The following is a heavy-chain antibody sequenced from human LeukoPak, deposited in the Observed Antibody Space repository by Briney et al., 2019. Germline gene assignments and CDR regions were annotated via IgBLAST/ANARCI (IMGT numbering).Heavy chain of an antibody. D-gene: IGHD3-22*01. CDR3: ARATETYSYDSSRYPDY. V-gene: IGHV1-18*01. J-gene: IGHJ4*02. Sequence: ASVKASCKASGYTFTSYGISWVRQAPGQGLEWLGWISAYNGNTNYAQKLQGRVTMTTDTSTSTAYMELRSLRSDDPAVYYCARATETYSYDSSRYPDYWGQGTLVTASS. CDR2: ISAYNGNT. CDR1: GYTFTSYG.